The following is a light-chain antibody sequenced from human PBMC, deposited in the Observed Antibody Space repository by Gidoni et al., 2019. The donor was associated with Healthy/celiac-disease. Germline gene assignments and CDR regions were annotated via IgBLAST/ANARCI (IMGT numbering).Light chain of an antibody. V-gene: IGKV3-20*01. Sequence: DIVLTQSPGNLSLSPGERATLSCRASQSVSSSYLAWYKQKPGQAPRLLLYGASSRATGIPDRFSGSGSGTDFTLTISRLEPEACAVYYCQQYGSSPPYTFGQGTKLEIK. J-gene: IGKJ2*01. CDR3: QQYGSSPPYT. CDR1: QSVSSSY. CDR2: GAS.